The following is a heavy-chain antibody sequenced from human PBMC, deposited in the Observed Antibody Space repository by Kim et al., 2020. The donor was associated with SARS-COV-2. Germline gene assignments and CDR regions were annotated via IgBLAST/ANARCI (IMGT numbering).Heavy chain of an antibody. CDR3: ARHPSGVPIAAAGTKFYYYGMDV. CDR1: GYSFTSYW. Sequence: GESLKISCKGSGYSFTSYWIGWVRQMPGKGLEWMGIIYPGDSDTRYSPSFQGQVTISADKSISTAYLQWSSLKASDTAMYYCARHPSGVPIAAAGTKFYYYGMDVWGQGTTVTVSS. CDR2: IYPGDSDT. V-gene: IGHV5-51*01. J-gene: IGHJ6*02. D-gene: IGHD6-13*01.